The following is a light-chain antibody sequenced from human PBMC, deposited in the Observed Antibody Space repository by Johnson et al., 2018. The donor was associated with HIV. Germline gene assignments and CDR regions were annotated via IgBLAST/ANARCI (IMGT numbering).Light chain of an antibody. Sequence: QSVLTQPPSVSAAPGQKVTISCSGSSSNIGNNYVYWYQQLQGTAPKLLIYDNNKRPSGIPDRFSGSKSGTSATLGITGLQTGDEADYYCGTWDSSLSAGVFGTGTKVTVL. CDR1: SSNIGNNY. J-gene: IGLJ1*01. V-gene: IGLV1-51*01. CDR3: GTWDSSLSAGV. CDR2: DNN.